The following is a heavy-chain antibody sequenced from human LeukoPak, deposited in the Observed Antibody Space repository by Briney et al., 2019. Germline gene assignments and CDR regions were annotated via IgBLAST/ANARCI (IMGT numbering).Heavy chain of an antibody. V-gene: IGHV4-39*07. CDR2: LYYSGTT. CDR3: ARTPGDYGDFVFDY. Sequence: PSETLSLTCTVSGVSISSSSFYWGWVRQPPGKGLEWIGSLYYSGTTYYNPSLKSRVTISGDASKSQFSLKLSSVTAADTAVYYCARTPGDYGDFVFDYWGQGTLVTVSS. CDR1: GVSISSSSFY. D-gene: IGHD4-17*01. J-gene: IGHJ4*02.